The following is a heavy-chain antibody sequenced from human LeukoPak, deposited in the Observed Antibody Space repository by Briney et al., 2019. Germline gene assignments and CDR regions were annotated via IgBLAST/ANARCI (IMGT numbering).Heavy chain of an antibody. Sequence: SETLSLTCAVYGGSFSGYYWSRIRQPPGKGLEWIGEINHSGSTNYNPSLKSRVTISVDTSKNQFSLKLSSVTAADTAVYYCARRRLSSSWYYFDYWGQGTLVTVSS. J-gene: IGHJ4*02. D-gene: IGHD6-13*01. CDR3: ARRRLSSSWYYFDY. CDR1: GGSFSGYY. V-gene: IGHV4-34*01. CDR2: INHSGST.